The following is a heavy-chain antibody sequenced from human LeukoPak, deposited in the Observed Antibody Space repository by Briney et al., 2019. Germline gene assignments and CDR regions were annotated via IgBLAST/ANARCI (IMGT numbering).Heavy chain of an antibody. CDR1: GYTLTELS. D-gene: IGHD6-13*01. V-gene: IGHV1-24*01. J-gene: IGHJ4*02. Sequence: ASVKVSCKVSGYTLTELSMHWVRQAPGKGLEWMGGFDPEDGETIYAQKFQGRVTMTTDTSTSTAYMELRSLRSDDTAVYYCARDQSLVAYSSTWFDYWGQGTPVTVSS. CDR3: ARDQSLVAYSSTWFDY. CDR2: FDPEDGET.